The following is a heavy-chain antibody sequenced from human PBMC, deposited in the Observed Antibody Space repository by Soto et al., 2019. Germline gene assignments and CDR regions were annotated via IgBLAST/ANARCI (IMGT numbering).Heavy chain of an antibody. CDR3: ARDSSLRSLYSYGMDV. J-gene: IGHJ6*01. Sequence: LSLSCAASGFTFSSYSMNWVRQAPGKGLEWVSSISSSSSYIYYADSVKGRFTISRDNAKNSLYLQMNSLRAEDTAVYYCARDSSLRSLYSYGMDVWGHGHTVTGSS. D-gene: IGHD2-2*01. CDR1: GFTFSSYS. CDR2: ISSSSSYI. V-gene: IGHV3-21*01.